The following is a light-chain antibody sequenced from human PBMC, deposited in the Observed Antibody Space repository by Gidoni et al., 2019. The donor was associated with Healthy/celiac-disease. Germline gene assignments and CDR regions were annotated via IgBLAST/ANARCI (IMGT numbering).Light chain of an antibody. V-gene: IGLV3-21*02. CDR3: QVWDSSSDHRDVV. CDR1: NIGSKS. CDR2: DDS. J-gene: IGLJ2*01. Sequence: SYVLTQPPSVSVAPGQTARITWGGNNIGSKSVHWYQQKPGQAPVLVVSDDSDRPSGIPERLSGSNSGNTATLTISRVEAGDEADYYCQVWDSSSDHRDVVFGGGTKLTVL.